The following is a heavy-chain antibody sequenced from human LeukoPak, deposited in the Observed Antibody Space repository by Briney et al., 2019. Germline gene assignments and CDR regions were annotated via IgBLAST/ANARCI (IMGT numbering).Heavy chain of an antibody. CDR2: IYSGGNT. J-gene: IGHJ6*02. CDR1: GFSVSNTY. CDR3: ARDRDIAAAGFVGMDV. V-gene: IGHV3-53*01. D-gene: IGHD6-13*01. Sequence: GGSLRLSCAASGFSVSNTYMSWGRQAPGKGLEWVSIIYSGGNTYYADSVKGRFTISRDNSKNTLYLQMNSLRAEDTAVYYCARDRDIAAAGFVGMDVWGQGTTVTVSS.